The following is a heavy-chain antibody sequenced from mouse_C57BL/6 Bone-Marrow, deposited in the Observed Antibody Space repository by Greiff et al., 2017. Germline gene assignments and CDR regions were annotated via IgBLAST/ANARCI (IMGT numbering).Heavy chain of an antibody. Sequence: EVQLLESGGDLVKPGGSLKLSCAASGFTFTSYGMPWVRQTPGKSLEWVATISSGGSYTYYTDSVKGRFTNSRGKVKNTRYLQMRRLKSEDKAMYFWARNRGLYYGSSLWYVDVWGTRTTVTGSS. D-gene: IGHD1-1*01. V-gene: IGHV5-6*01. J-gene: IGHJ1*03. CDR2: ISSGGSYT. CDR1: GFTFTSYG. CDR3: ARNRGLYYGSSLWYVDV.